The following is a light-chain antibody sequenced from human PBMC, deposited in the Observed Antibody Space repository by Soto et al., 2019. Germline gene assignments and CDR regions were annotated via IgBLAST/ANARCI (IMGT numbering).Light chain of an antibody. CDR3: QQVHSWPYT. Sequence: EIVVTQVPATLSVSPGERVTLSCRASQSVYSDLAWYQQKLGQAPRLLIYSASARVTGVPARFNGGGSGTEFTLTINSLQSEVFAVYYCQQVHSWPYTFGQGTKLELK. J-gene: IGKJ2*01. CDR1: QSVYSD. CDR2: SAS. V-gene: IGKV3-15*01.